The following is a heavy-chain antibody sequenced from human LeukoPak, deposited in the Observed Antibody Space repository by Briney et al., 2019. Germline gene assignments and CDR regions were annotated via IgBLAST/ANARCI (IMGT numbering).Heavy chain of an antibody. D-gene: IGHD3-3*01. CDR3: ASSTIFGVDPFYYGMDV. CDR2: ISAYNGNT. Sequence: GESLKVSCKASGYTFTSYGISWVRQAPGQGLEWMGWISAYNGNTNYAQKLQGRVTMTTDTSTSTAYMELRSLRSDDTAVYYCASSTIFGVDPFYYGMDVWGQGTTVTVSS. CDR1: GYTFTSYG. V-gene: IGHV1-18*01. J-gene: IGHJ6*02.